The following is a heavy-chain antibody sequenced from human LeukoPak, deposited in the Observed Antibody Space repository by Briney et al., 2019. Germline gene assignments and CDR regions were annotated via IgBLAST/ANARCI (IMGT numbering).Heavy chain of an antibody. CDR2: IHPRDGST. CDR3: ARDQEGFDY. CDR1: GYTFTNNY. J-gene: IGHJ4*02. V-gene: IGHV1-46*01. Sequence: ASVKVSCKASGYTFTNNYLHWVRQAPGQGLEWMGMIHPRDGSTSYAQNFQGRVTVTRDTSTTTVHMELRGLRSEDTAVYYCARDQEGFDYWGQGTVVTVSS.